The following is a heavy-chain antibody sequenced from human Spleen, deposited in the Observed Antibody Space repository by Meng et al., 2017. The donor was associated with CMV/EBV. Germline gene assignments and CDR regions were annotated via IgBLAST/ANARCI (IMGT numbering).Heavy chain of an antibody. V-gene: IGHV1-2*02. D-gene: IGHD3-16*01. CDR2: INPNSGGT. Sequence: CKASGYTFNGYYRHWVRQAHGQGREWMGRINPNSGGTNYAQKFQGRVTMTRDTSISTAYMELSRLRSDDTAVYYCASFTSRSAFDIWGQGTMVTVSS. J-gene: IGHJ3*02. CDR1: GYTFNGYY. CDR3: ASFTSRSAFDI.